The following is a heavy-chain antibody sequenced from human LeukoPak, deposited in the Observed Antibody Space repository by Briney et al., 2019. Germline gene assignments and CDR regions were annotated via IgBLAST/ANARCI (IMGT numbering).Heavy chain of an antibody. V-gene: IGHV4-31*03. CDR3: ARGDTMVRGPEKYGMDV. Sequence: PSETLSLTCTVSGCSISSGGYYWSWIRQHPGKGLEWIGYIYYSGSTYYNPSLKSRVTISVDTSKNQFSLKLSSVTAADTAVYYCARGDTMVRGPEKYGMDVWGQGTTVTVSS. J-gene: IGHJ6*02. CDR1: GCSISSGGYY. D-gene: IGHD3-10*01. CDR2: IYYSGST.